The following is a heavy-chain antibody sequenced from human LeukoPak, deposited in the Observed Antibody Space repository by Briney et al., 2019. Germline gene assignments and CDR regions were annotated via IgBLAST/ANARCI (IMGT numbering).Heavy chain of an antibody. Sequence: GGSLRLSCAASGFSFSSYDMHWARQAPGKGLEWVAVIWYDGSNKSVKGRFTISRDNSKNTLYLQMNSLRAEDTAVYYCARDLGYPDYWGQGTLVAVSS. CDR3: ARDLGYPDY. J-gene: IGHJ4*02. V-gene: IGHV3-33*01. CDR1: GFSFSSYD. CDR2: IWYDGSNK. D-gene: IGHD3-16*02.